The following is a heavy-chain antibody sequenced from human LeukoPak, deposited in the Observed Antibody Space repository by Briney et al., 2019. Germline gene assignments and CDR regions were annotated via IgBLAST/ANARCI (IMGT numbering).Heavy chain of an antibody. CDR1: GFTLSRYW. J-gene: IGHJ4*02. D-gene: IGHD3-10*01. V-gene: IGHV3-7*03. Sequence: GGSLRLSCAASGFTLSRYWMSWVRQAPGEGPEWVANIKQDESEKDYADSVRGRFTISRDNAKNSLFLQMNSLRAEDTAVYYCAKDRATYYYGSGSYPLWGQGTLVTVSS. CDR3: AKDRATYYYGSGSYPL. CDR2: IKQDESEK.